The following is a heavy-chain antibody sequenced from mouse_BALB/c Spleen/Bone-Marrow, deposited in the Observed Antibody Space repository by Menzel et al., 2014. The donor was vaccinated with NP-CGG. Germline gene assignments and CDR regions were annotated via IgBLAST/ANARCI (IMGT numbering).Heavy chain of an antibody. Sequence: EVQVVESGGGLVMPGGSLKLFCAASGFTFSSYAMSWVRQTPEKRLEWVASISSGGIYTYYLDSVRGRFTISRDNAKNTLYLQMSSLTSEDTAMYYCAKITTATHWGQGTTLTVSS. CDR2: ISSGGIYT. CDR3: AKITTATH. D-gene: IGHD1-2*01. J-gene: IGHJ2*01. CDR1: GFTFSSYA. V-gene: IGHV5-9-3*01.